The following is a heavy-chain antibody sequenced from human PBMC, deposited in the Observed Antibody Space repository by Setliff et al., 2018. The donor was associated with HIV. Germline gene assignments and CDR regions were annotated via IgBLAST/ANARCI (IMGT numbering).Heavy chain of an antibody. V-gene: IGHV4-61*02. J-gene: IGHJ6*04. CDR2: IYTSGST. CDR3: ARDEIGV. CDR1: NGSINGGYYY. Sequence: SETLSLTCTISNGSINGGYYYWSWIRQPAGKGLEWIGRIYTSGSTNYNPSLKSRVTMSVDTSNNQFSLKLSSVTAADTAVYYCARDEIGVWGKGTTVTVSS.